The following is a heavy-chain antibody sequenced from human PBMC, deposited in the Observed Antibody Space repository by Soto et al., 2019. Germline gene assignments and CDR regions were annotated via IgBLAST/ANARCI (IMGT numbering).Heavy chain of an antibody. CDR1: GFTFTAYD. Sequence: VELLDSGGGAVQPGGSLRLSCAVSGFTFTAYDMTWVRQAPGKGLEWVSSISGSGGSTYYADSVKGGFTISRDNSKNTLYLQMNSLRAEDTAVYYCAKDGYYDFPLDYWGQGTLVTVSS. J-gene: IGHJ4*02. D-gene: IGHD3-3*01. V-gene: IGHV3-23*01. CDR3: AKDGYYDFPLDY. CDR2: ISGSGGST.